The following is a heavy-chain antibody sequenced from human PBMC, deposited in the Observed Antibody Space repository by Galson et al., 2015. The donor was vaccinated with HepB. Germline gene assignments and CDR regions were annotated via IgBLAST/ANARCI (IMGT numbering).Heavy chain of an antibody. CDR2: IYYDGYT. Sequence: ETLSLTCTVSGGSITSSSSFWGWIRQPPGKGLEWIGSIYYDGYTYSNPSLRSRVTISVDTSTSRFSLELISVSAADTAVYYCVSSLAEDYFDYWGQGTLVTVSS. D-gene: IGHD2-15*01. J-gene: IGHJ4*02. CDR3: VSSLAEDYFDY. CDR1: GGSITSSSSF. V-gene: IGHV4-39*01.